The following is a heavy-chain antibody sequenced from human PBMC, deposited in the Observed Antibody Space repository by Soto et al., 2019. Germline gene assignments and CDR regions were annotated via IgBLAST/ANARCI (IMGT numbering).Heavy chain of an antibody. CDR2: ISSSGSTI. D-gene: IGHD3-16*01. J-gene: IGHJ6*02. Sequence: GGSLRLSCAASGFTFSDYYMSWIRQAPGKGLEWVSYISSSGSTIYYADSVKGRFTISRDNAKNSLYLQMYSLRAEDTAVYYCARWGPLYYYYYYGMDVWGQGTTVTVSS. CDR3: ARWGPLYYYYYYGMDV. CDR1: GFTFSDYY. V-gene: IGHV3-11*01.